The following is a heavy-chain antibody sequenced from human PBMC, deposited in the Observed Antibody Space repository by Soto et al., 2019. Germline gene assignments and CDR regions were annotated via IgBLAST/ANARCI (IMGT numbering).Heavy chain of an antibody. Sequence: QVQLVQSGAEVKKPGSSVNVSCKTSGGTFGNSAVTWVRQAPRQGLEWLGGIVPMFGTANYAQKFQGRVTITADESTITAYMEFNSLKTDDTAVYYCARDGDPQSAFWSGPLGGGRFDPWGQGTLVTVSS. CDR3: ARDGDPQSAFWSGPLGGGRFDP. CDR2: IVPMFGTA. J-gene: IGHJ5*02. D-gene: IGHD3-3*01. V-gene: IGHV1-69*12. CDR1: GGTFGNSA.